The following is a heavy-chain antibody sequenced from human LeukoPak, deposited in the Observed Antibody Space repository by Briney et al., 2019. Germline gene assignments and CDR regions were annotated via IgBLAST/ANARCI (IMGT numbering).Heavy chain of an antibody. D-gene: IGHD2-15*01. CDR1: TFTFSTYW. Sequence: GGSLRLSCAASTFTFSTYWMTWVRQAPGKGPEFVANINQDGSVKNYVDSVKGRFTISRDNAKNSLYLQMNSLRAEDTAVYYCARDGRSVVVAATPAVYYYYGMDVWGQGTTVTVSS. CDR2: INQDGSVK. CDR3: ARDGRSVVVAATPAVYYYYGMDV. J-gene: IGHJ6*02. V-gene: IGHV3-7*01.